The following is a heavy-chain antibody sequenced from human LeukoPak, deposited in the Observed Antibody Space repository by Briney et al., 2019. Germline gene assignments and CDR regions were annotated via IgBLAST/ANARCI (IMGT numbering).Heavy chain of an antibody. CDR2: ITFDGSTK. V-gene: IGHV3-30*18. CDR1: GFRFTIFD. D-gene: IGHD1-26*01. Sequence: GGSLRLSCTASGFRFTIFDMHWVRQAPGKGLEWVAAITFDGSTKKYRDSVKGRFIISRDDSKNTLHLQLNSLRIEDTAMYYCAKELDKWAPFDSWGQGTLVSVSS. J-gene: IGHJ4*02. CDR3: AKELDKWAPFDS.